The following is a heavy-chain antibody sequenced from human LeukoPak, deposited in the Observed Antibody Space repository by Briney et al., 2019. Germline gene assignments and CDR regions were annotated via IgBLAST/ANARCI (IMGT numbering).Heavy chain of an antibody. J-gene: IGHJ5*02. CDR1: GGSFSGYY. CDR3: ARELISNSGSYLFDP. D-gene: IGHD1-26*01. Sequence: TSETLSLTCAVYGGSFSGYYWSWIRQPPGKGLEWIGEINHSGSTNYNPSLKSRVTISVDTSKNQFSLKLSSVTAADTAVYYCARELISNSGSYLFDPWGQGTLVFVSS. V-gene: IGHV4-34*01. CDR2: INHSGST.